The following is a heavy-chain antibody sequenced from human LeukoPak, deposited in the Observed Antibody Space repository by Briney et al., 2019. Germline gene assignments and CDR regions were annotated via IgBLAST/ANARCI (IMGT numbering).Heavy chain of an antibody. V-gene: IGHV4-4*07. Sequence: SETLSLTCTVSGGSISSYYWSWIRQPAGKGLEWIGRIYSSWSTNYNPSLKSRVTMSVDTSKNQFSLKLSSVTAADTAVYYCARGIYCSGNSCYYYYYYMDVWRKGTTVTVSS. D-gene: IGHD2-2*01. CDR3: ARGIYCSGNSCYYYYYYMDV. CDR1: GGSISSYY. CDR2: IYSSWST. J-gene: IGHJ6*03.